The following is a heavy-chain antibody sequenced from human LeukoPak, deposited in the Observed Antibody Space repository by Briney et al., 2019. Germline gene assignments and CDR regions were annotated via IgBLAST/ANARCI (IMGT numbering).Heavy chain of an antibody. CDR2: IYYSGST. Sequence: SETLSLTCTVSGGSISSSSYYWGWIRQPPGKGLEWIGSIYYSGSTYYNPSLKSRVTISVDTSKNQFSLKLSSVTAADTAVYHCATSGYSSSWYADYFDYWGQGTLVTVSS. CDR3: ATSGYSSSWYADYFDY. D-gene: IGHD6-13*01. V-gene: IGHV4-39*01. CDR1: GGSISSSSYY. J-gene: IGHJ4*02.